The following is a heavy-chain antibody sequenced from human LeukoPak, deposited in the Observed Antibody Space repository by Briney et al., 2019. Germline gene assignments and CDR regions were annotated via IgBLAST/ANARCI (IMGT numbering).Heavy chain of an antibody. D-gene: IGHD5-24*01. CDR1: GGSFSGYY. Sequence: SETLSLTCAVYGGSFSGYYWSWIRQPPGKGLEWIGEINHSGSTNYNPSLKSRVTISVDTSKNQFSLKLSSVTAADTAVYYCARDRTRDGYNYHGIYYYYYMDVWGKGTTVTVSS. J-gene: IGHJ6*03. CDR2: INHSGST. CDR3: ARDRTRDGYNYHGIYYYYYMDV. V-gene: IGHV4-34*01.